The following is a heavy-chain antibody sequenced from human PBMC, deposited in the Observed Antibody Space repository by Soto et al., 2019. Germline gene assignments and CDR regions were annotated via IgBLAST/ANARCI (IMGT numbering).Heavy chain of an antibody. CDR2: ISGSGGST. D-gene: IGHD3-9*01. J-gene: IGHJ4*02. CDR1: GFTFSSYA. V-gene: IGHV3-23*01. CDR3: ANNYDILTGYYYFDY. Sequence: EVQLLESGGGLVQPGGSLRLSCAASGFTFSSYAMSWVRQAPGKGLEWVSAISGSGGSTYYADSVKGRFTISRDNSKNTLYLQMNSLRAEDTAVYYCANNYDILTGYYYFDYWGQGTLVTVSS.